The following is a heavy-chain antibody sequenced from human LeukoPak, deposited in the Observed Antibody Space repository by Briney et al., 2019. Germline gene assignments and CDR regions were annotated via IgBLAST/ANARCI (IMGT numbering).Heavy chain of an antibody. CDR1: GFTFSSYA. CDR2: ISGSGGST. V-gene: IGHV3-23*01. D-gene: IGHD6-19*01. J-gene: IGHJ4*02. Sequence: GGSLRLSCAASGFTFSSYAMSWVREAPGKGLEWGSAISGSGGSTYYADSVKGRFTISRDNSKNTLYLQMNSLRAEDTAVYYCAKDPSIAVAGHFDYWGQGTLVTVSS. CDR3: AKDPSIAVAGHFDY.